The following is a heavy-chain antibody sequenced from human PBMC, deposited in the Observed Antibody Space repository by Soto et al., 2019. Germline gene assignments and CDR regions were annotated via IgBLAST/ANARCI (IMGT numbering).Heavy chain of an antibody. CDR2: ISGYDGNT. Sequence: QVQLVQSGAEVKKPGPSLRVSCRASGTPFPGNGIAWLRQPPGKGLEWVGWISGYDGNTDYAHKFRGRVTMTTDTSTNTAYMDLRSLRSDDTAVYYCARHNSQWPNWFDPWGQGTPVTVSS. D-gene: IGHD1-1*01. J-gene: IGHJ5*02. CDR1: GTPFPGNG. V-gene: IGHV1-18*01. CDR3: ARHNSQWPNWFDP.